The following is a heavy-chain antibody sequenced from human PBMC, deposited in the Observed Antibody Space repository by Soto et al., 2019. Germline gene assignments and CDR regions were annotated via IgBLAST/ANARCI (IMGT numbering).Heavy chain of an antibody. CDR3: AKILGYCSSTSCYRGPHYYMDV. CDR1: GFTFSSYG. J-gene: IGHJ6*03. V-gene: IGHV3-30*18. D-gene: IGHD2-2*02. Sequence: QVQLVESGGGVVQPGRSLRLSCAASGFTFSSYGMHWVRQAPGKGLEWVAVISCDGSNKYYADSVKGRFTISRDNSKNPLYLQMNSLRAEDTAVYYCAKILGYCSSTSCYRGPHYYMDVWGKGTTVTVSS. CDR2: ISCDGSNK.